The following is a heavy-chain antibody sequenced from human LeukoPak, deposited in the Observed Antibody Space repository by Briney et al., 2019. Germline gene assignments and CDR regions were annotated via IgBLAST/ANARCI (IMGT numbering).Heavy chain of an antibody. CDR1: GYTFTSHW. Sequence: PGESLKISCKGSGYTFTSHWIGWVRQMPGKGLEWMGIIYPGDSDTRYSPSFQGQVTIPADKSISTAYLQWGSLKASDTAIYYCARLGYCSSASCYYGMDVWGQGTTVTVSS. CDR2: IYPGDSDT. D-gene: IGHD2-2*01. J-gene: IGHJ6*02. V-gene: IGHV5-51*01. CDR3: ARLGYCSSASCYYGMDV.